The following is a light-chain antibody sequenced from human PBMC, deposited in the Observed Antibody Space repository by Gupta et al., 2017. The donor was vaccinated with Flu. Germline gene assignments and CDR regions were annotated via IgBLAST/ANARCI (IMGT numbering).Light chain of an antibody. V-gene: IGLV1-40*01. Sequence: QSVLTQPPSVSGAPGQRVAPPFALPPSNIGANMVLHWYQQLPGTTPSLIIYNNKNRPSGVPDRFSGSKSGTTATLAITALHAEDEATYYCQSLDTGLSGYVFGTGTKVFVL. J-gene: IGLJ1*01. CDR1: PSNIGANMV. CDR2: NNK. CDR3: QSLDTGLSGYV.